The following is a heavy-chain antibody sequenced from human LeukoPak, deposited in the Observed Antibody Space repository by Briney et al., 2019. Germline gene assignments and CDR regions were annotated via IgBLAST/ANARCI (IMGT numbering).Heavy chain of an antibody. D-gene: IGHD3-22*01. J-gene: IGHJ4*02. V-gene: IGHV3-23*01. CDR3: ASRDYSDSSGYAPLFDY. CDR2: ITGNGGST. Sequence: GGSLRLSCAASGFAFSTYAISWVRQAPGKGLNWFTGITGNGGSTYYADSVKGRFTISRDNSKSTLYLQMNSLRAEDTALYYCASRDYSDSSGYAPLFDYWGQGTLVTVSS. CDR1: GFAFSTYA.